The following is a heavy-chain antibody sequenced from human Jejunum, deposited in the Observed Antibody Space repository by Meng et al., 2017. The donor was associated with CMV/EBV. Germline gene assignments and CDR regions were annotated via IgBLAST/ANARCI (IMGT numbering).Heavy chain of an antibody. CDR2: ISHGGIT. D-gene: IGHD1-1*01. J-gene: IGHJ4*02. Sequence: QLQQWGAGLLNSSETLSLTCAVYGGSLSPYYWTWIRQIPGKGLEWIGEISHGGITNYNPSLKSRVTLLIDTSKNQFSLKLSSVTAADTAVYYCGMERVNWGQGILVTVSS. CDR1: GGSLSPYY. CDR3: GMERVN. V-gene: IGHV4-34*01.